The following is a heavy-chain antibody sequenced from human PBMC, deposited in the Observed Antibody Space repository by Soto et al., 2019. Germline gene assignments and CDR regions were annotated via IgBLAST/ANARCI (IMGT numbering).Heavy chain of an antibody. J-gene: IGHJ4*02. CDR2: VSHSGST. Sequence: PSETLSLTCAVYGGSFSGYYLSWIRQPPGKGLEWIGEVSHSGSTKYNPSLKTRVTISVDTSKNQFSLKLSSVTAADTAVYYCARGDVLTGYQYWGQGALVTVSS. D-gene: IGHD3-9*01. CDR1: GGSFSGYY. V-gene: IGHV4-34*01. CDR3: ARGDVLTGYQY.